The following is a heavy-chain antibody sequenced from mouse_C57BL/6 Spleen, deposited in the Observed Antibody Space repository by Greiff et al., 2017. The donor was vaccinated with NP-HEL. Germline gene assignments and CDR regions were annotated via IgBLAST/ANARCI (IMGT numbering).Heavy chain of an antibody. CDR1: GYTFTSYW. CDR2: IDPSDSYT. J-gene: IGHJ4*01. V-gene: IGHV1-50*01. CDR3: ARIYYYGSSLYYYAMDY. D-gene: IGHD1-1*01. Sequence: VQLQQPGAELVKPGASVKLSCKASGYTFTSYWMQWVKQRPGQGLEWIGEIDPSDSYTNYNQKFKGKATLTVDTSSSTAYMQLSSLTSEDSAVYYCARIYYYGSSLYYYAMDYWGQGTSVTVSS.